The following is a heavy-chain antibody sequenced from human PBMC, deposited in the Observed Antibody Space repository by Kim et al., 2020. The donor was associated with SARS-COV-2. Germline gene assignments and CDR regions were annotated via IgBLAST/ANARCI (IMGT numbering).Heavy chain of an antibody. CDR1: GFTFSSYA. Sequence: GGSLRLSCSASGFTFSSYAMHWVRQAPGKGLEYVSAISSNGGSTYYADSVKGRFTISRDNSKNTLYLQMSSLRAEDTAVYYCVKALRYFDWLLQFDYWGQGTLVTVSS. V-gene: IGHV3-64D*06. D-gene: IGHD3-9*01. CDR2: ISSNGGST. CDR3: VKALRYFDWLLQFDY. J-gene: IGHJ4*02.